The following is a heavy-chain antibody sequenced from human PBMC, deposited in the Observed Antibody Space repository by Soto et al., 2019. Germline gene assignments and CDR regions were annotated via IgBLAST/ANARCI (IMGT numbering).Heavy chain of an antibody. D-gene: IGHD2-2*01. CDR2: IIPIVGTA. Sequence: SVKVSCKASGGTFSSYAISWGRQAPGQGLEWMGGIIPIVGTANYAQKFKGRATITADESTSTAYMELSSLRSEDTAVYYCARGYCSSTSCSFWTVIMDVWGQGTPVTVSS. CDR3: ARGYCSSTSCSFWTVIMDV. CDR1: GGTFSSYA. J-gene: IGHJ6*02. V-gene: IGHV1-69*13.